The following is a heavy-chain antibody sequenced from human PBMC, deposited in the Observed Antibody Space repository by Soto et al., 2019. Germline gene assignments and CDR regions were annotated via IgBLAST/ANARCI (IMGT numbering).Heavy chain of an antibody. J-gene: IGHJ4*02. Sequence: GSLRLSCAASGFTFSNAWMNWVRQAPGKGLEWVGRIKSKTDGGTTDYAAPVKGRFTISRDDSKNTLYLQMNSLKTEDTAVYYFTTADGGYCSGGSCPTFDYWGQGTLVTVSS. CDR1: GFTFSNAW. CDR2: IKSKTDGGTT. D-gene: IGHD2-15*01. V-gene: IGHV3-15*07. CDR3: TTADGGYCSGGSCPTFDY.